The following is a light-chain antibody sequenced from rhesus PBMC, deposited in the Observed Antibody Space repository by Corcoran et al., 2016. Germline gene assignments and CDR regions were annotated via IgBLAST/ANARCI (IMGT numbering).Light chain of an antibody. CDR1: QGISSY. Sequence: DTQMTQSPSSLSASVGDTVTITCRASQGISSYVNWFQQKPGKAPKLLIYAATTLQSGVPSRFSGSGSGTDFTLTISSLQPEDFATYYCQQYKSYPPTFGGGTKVEIK. V-gene: IGKV1-28*02. CDR3: QQYKSYPPT. J-gene: IGKJ4*01. CDR2: AAT.